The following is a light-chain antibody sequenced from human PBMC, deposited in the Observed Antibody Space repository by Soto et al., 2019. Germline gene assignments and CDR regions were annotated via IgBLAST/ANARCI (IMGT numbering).Light chain of an antibody. V-gene: IGKV1-12*01. CDR3: QQANSFQLT. Sequence: DIQMTQSPSSVSASVGDRVTITCRASQDINNWLAWYQQKPGKAPKLLIYAASTLQSGVPSRFSGSRSGTDFTLTISSLQPEDFATYSCQQANSFQLTFGGGTRVEIK. CDR2: AAS. CDR1: QDINNW. J-gene: IGKJ4*01.